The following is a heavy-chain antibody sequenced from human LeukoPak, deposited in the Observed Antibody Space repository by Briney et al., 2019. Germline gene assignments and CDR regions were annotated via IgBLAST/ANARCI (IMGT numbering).Heavy chain of an antibody. D-gene: IGHD3-22*01. J-gene: IGHJ3*02. CDR3: ASPYYYDSSGYYEGYAFDI. CDR2: VSSSGSNI. Sequence: GGSLRLSCTASGFTFSTYNMNWVRQAPGKGLEWVSSVSSSGSNIYYADSVKGRFTISRDNAKNSLYLQMNSLRAEDTAVYYCASPYYYDSSGYYEGYAFDIWGQGTMVTVSS. CDR1: GFTFSTYN. V-gene: IGHV3-21*01.